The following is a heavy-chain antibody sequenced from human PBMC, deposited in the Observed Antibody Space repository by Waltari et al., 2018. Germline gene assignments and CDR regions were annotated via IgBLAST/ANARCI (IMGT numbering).Heavy chain of an antibody. J-gene: IGHJ4*02. Sequence: QVQLVQSGAEVKKPGSSVKVSCKASGGTFSSYAISWVRQAPGQGLEWMGGSIRIVGRANYAKKFKGRVTITADESTSTAYMELSSLRSEDTAVYYCARGYSSSFGSDYWGQGTLVTVSS. CDR2: SIRIVGRA. CDR3: ARGYSSSFGSDY. D-gene: IGHD6-13*01. CDR1: GGTFSSYA. V-gene: IGHV1-69*01.